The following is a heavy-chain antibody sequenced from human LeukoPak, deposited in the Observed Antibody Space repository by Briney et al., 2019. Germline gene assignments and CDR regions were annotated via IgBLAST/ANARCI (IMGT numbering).Heavy chain of an antibody. V-gene: IGHV3-30*02. D-gene: IGHD3-16*01. CDR2: IRYDGSNK. Sequence: GGSLLLSCAASGFSFISYGMHWVRQAPGKGLERVAFIRYDGSNKYYADSVKGRFTISRDNSKNKQSLQMNSLRAEDTTVYYCAKDDDWGRYKHWGQGTLVTVSS. CDR3: AKDDDWGRYKH. CDR1: GFSFISYG. J-gene: IGHJ1*01.